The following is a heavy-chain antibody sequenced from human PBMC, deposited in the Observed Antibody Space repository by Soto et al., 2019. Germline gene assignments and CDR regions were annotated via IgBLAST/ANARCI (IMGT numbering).Heavy chain of an antibody. D-gene: IGHD2-2*01. V-gene: IGHV3-73*01. Sequence: GGSLRLSCAASGFTFSSYWMHWVRQASGKGLEWVGRIRSKANSYATAYAASVKGRFTISRDDSKNTAYLQMNSLKTEDTAVYYCTSTLHCSSTSCYQKWGQGTLVTVSS. J-gene: IGHJ4*02. CDR2: IRSKANSYAT. CDR3: TSTLHCSSTSCYQK. CDR1: GFTFSSYW.